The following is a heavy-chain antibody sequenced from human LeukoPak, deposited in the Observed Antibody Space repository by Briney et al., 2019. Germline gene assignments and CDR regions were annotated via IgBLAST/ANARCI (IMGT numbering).Heavy chain of an antibody. CDR3: ARLYRSGGSCYSCAFDI. V-gene: IGHV3-7*01. CDR1: GFTFSRYW. J-gene: IGHJ3*02. CDR2: IKQDGSEK. Sequence: TGGSLRLSCAASGFTFSRYWMHWVRQAPGKGLEWVANIKQDGSEKHYVDSVKGRFTISRDNAKNSLYLQMNSLRAEDTAVYYCARLYRSGGSCYSCAFDIWGQGTMVTVSS. D-gene: IGHD2-15*01.